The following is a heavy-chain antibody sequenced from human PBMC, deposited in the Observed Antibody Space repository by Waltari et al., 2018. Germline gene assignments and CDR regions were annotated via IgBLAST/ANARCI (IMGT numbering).Heavy chain of an antibody. D-gene: IGHD2-15*01. V-gene: IGHV4-59*12. Sequence: QVQLQESGPGLVKPSETLSLTCVVSGGSFSSYWWSWIRQPPGKGPEWIGESNGNFGSTNYNPPLKSRVTISKDTSKNQFSLKLSSVTAADAAVYYCARGCSGIYCPDYWGQGVLVTVSS. CDR1: GGSFSSYW. J-gene: IGHJ4*02. CDR3: ARGCSGIYCPDY. CDR2: SNGNFGST.